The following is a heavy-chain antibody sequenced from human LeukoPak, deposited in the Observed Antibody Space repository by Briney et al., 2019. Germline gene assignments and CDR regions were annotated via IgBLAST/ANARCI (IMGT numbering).Heavy chain of an antibody. D-gene: IGHD1-14*01. CDR3: ARLSFNQSRGSPSQPIDY. Sequence: MASETLSLTCTVSGASISSNSYYWGWIRQPPGKGLEWIGTIYYSGSTYYNPSLKSRVTISVDTSKNQFSLKLSSVTAADTAVYYCARLSFNQSRGSPSQPIDYWGQGTLVTVSS. CDR2: IYYSGST. CDR1: GASISSNSYY. J-gene: IGHJ4*02. V-gene: IGHV4-39*01.